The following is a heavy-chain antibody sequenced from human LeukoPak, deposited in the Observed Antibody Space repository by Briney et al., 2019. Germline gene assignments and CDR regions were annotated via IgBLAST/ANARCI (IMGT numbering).Heavy chain of an antibody. J-gene: IGHJ3*02. CDR1: GFIFSSYS. CDR2: ISSSSSYI. V-gene: IGHV3-21*01. Sequence: GGSLRLSCAASGFIFSSYSMNWVRQAPGKGLEWVSSISSSSSYIYYADSVKGRFTISRDNAKNSLYLQMNSLRAEDTAVYYCARDHGLTDAFDIWGQGTMVTVSS. CDR3: ARDHGLTDAFDI.